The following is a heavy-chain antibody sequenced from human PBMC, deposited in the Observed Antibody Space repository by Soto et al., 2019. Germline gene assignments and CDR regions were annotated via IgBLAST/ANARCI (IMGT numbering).Heavy chain of an antibody. Sequence: SETLSLTCTVSGGSISSGGYYWSWIRQHPGKGLEWIGYIYYSGSTYYNPSLKSRVTISVDTSKNQFSLKLSSVTAADTAVYYCAREPRKPYCSGRSCYTDIWGQGTLVTVSS. D-gene: IGHD2-15*01. CDR3: AREPRKPYCSGRSCYTDI. V-gene: IGHV4-31*03. CDR1: GGSISSGGYY. CDR2: IYYSGST. J-gene: IGHJ4*02.